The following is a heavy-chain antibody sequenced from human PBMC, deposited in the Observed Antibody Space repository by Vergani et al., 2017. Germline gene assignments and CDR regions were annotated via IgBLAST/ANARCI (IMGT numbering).Heavy chain of an antibody. V-gene: IGHV4-4*07. Sequence: QVQLQESGPGLVKPSETLSLTCTVSGGSISSYYWSWIRQPAGKGLEWIGRIYTSGSTNYNPSLKSRVTMSVDTSKNQFSRKLSSVTAADTAVYYCARDIVQLWFSPPLNWFDPWGQGTLVTVSS. CDR3: ARDIVQLWFSPPLNWFDP. CDR1: GGSISSYY. D-gene: IGHD5-18*01. J-gene: IGHJ5*02. CDR2: IYTSGST.